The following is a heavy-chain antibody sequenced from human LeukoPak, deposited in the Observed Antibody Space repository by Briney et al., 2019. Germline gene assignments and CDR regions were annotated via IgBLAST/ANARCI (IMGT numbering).Heavy chain of an antibody. Sequence: SETLSLTCTVSGGSISSGGYYWSWIRQPPGKGLEWIGYIYHSGSTYYNPSLKSRVTISVDRSKNQLSLKLSSVTAADTAVYYCARQGIVVVPAADYWGQGILVTVSS. D-gene: IGHD2-2*01. CDR1: GGSISSGGYY. J-gene: IGHJ4*02. CDR2: IYHSGST. CDR3: ARQGIVVVPAADY. V-gene: IGHV4-30-2*01.